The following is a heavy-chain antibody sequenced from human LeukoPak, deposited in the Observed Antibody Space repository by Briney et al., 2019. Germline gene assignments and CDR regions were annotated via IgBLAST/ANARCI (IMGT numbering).Heavy chain of an antibody. CDR3: ARGRYCSSTSCYYYYYYGMDV. CDR1: GYTFTSYG. Sequence: ASVKVSCKASGYTFTSYGISWVRQAPGQGLEWMGWISAYNGNTNYARKLQGRVTMTTDTSTSTAYMELRSLRSDDTAVYYCARGRYCSSTSCYYYYYYGMDVWGQGTTVTVSS. J-gene: IGHJ6*02. D-gene: IGHD2-2*01. V-gene: IGHV1-18*01. CDR2: ISAYNGNT.